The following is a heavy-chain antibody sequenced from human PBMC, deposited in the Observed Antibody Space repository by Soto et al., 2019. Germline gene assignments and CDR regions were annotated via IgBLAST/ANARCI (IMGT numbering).Heavy chain of an antibody. CDR1: GSTFSSYA. CDR2: ISGSGGST. V-gene: IGHV3-23*01. CDR3: AKDHVRGWSPKNAFDI. D-gene: IGHD6-19*01. Sequence: PGGSLRLSCAASGSTFSSYAMSWVRQAPGKGLEWVSAISGSGGSTYYADSVKGRFTISRDNSKNTLYLQMNSLRAEDTAVYYCAKDHVRGWSPKNAFDIWGQGTMVTVSS. J-gene: IGHJ3*02.